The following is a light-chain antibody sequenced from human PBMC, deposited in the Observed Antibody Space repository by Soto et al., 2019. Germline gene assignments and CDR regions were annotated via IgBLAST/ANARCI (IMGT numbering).Light chain of an antibody. J-gene: IGLJ3*02. CDR1: RSDVGGYNL. CDR2: EDT. Sequence: QSALTQPASVSGSLGQSITFSCTGTRSDVGGYNLVSWYQQHPDNVPKLIIYEDTKRPSGVSSRFSGSKSGNTASLTIAGLQAEDEADYHCCSFAGRSTFVFGGGTKVTVL. V-gene: IGLV2-23*02. CDR3: CSFAGRSTFV.